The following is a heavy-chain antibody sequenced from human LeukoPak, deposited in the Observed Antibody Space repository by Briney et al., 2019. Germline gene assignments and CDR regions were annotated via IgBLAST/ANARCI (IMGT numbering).Heavy chain of an antibody. V-gene: IGHV3-30*02. J-gene: IGHJ4*02. CDR3: ARQASSSGWYGSYFDY. CDR1: GFTFSSYG. Sequence: GGSLRLSCAASGFTFSSYGMHWVRQAPGKGLEWVAFIRYDGNNKYYADSVKGRFTISRDNSKNTLYLQMNSLRDEDTAVYYCARQASSSGWYGSYFDYWGQGTLVTVSS. D-gene: IGHD6-19*01. CDR2: IRYDGNNK.